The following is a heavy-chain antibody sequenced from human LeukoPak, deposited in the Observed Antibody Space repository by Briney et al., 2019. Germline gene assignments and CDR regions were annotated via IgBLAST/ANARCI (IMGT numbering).Heavy chain of an antibody. CDR1: GGSISSYY. Sequence: SETLSLTCTVSGGSISSYYWSWIRQPPGKGLEWIGYIYYSGSTNYNPSLKSRVTISVDTSKNQFSLKLSSVTAADTAVYYCARAGEGATSSYYYYYMDVWGKGTTVTVSS. D-gene: IGHD1-26*01. J-gene: IGHJ6*03. CDR2: IYYSGST. V-gene: IGHV4-59*01. CDR3: ARAGEGATSSYYYYYMDV.